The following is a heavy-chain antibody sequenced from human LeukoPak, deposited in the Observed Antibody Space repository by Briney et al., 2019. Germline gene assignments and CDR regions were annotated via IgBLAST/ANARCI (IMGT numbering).Heavy chain of an antibody. D-gene: IGHD3-9*01. CDR1: GFTFSSYA. V-gene: IGHV3-23*01. CDR3: ARILGGHSDIFTGLPVRYFDY. CDR2: ISGSGGST. Sequence: GGSLRLSCAASGFTFSSYAMSRVRQAPGKGLEWVSAISGSGGSTYYADSVKGRFTISRDNSKKTLYLQINSLRAEDPAVYYCARILGGHSDIFTGLPVRYFDYWGQGILVTVSS. J-gene: IGHJ4*02.